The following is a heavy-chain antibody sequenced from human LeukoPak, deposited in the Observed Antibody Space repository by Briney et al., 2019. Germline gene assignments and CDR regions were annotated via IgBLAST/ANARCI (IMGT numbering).Heavy chain of an antibody. CDR1: GYSISSGYY. Sequence: NPSETLSLTCTVSGYSISSGYYWGWIRQPPGKGLEWIGSIYHSGSTYYNPSLKSRVTISVDTSKNQFSLKLSSVTAADTAVYYCARDLYDSWSGYYGPLDYWGQGTLVTVSS. J-gene: IGHJ4*02. V-gene: IGHV4-38-2*02. CDR2: IYHSGST. D-gene: IGHD3-3*01. CDR3: ARDLYDSWSGYYGPLDY.